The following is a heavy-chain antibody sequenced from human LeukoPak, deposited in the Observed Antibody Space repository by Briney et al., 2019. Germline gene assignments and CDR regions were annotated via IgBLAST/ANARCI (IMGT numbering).Heavy chain of an antibody. V-gene: IGHV4-39*07. CDR3: ARLGWPYGSGSMNWFDP. CDR1: GGSISSSSYY. D-gene: IGHD3-10*01. CDR2: IYYSGST. Sequence: SETLSLTCTVSGGSISSSSYYWGWIRQPPGKGLEWIGSIYYSGSTYYNPSLKSRVTISVDTSKNQFSLKLSSVTAADTAVYYCARLGWPYGSGSMNWFDPWGQGTLVTVSS. J-gene: IGHJ5*02.